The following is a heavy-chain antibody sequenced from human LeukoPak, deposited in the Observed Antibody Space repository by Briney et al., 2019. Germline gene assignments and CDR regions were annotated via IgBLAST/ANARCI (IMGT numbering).Heavy chain of an antibody. V-gene: IGHV1-2*02. CDR1: GYTFTGQY. CDR3: ERPCSYCSSSSTWFDP. J-gene: IGHJ5*02. D-gene: IGHD2-2*01. CDR2: INPNSGGT. Sequence: ASVKVSCKASGYTFTGQYIHWVRQAPGQGLEWMGWINPNSGGTVYAQKSQGRVTMTRDTSISTAYMELSSLKSDDTAEYYCERPCSYCSSSSTWFDPWGQGTLVTVSS.